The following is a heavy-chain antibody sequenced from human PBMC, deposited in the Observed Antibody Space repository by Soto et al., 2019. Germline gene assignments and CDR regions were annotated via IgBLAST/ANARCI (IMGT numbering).Heavy chain of an antibody. Sequence: GGSLRLSCVASGFMFSSYSINWVRQAPGKGLEWVSSISSRSDIYYADSVKGRFTISRDNAKNSVSLQMNSLRAEDTAVYYCAREYTAWPLAYGLDVWGQGTTVTVSS. CDR2: ISSRSDI. V-gene: IGHV3-21*01. CDR1: GFMFSSYS. D-gene: IGHD2-2*02. J-gene: IGHJ6*01. CDR3: AREYTAWPLAYGLDV.